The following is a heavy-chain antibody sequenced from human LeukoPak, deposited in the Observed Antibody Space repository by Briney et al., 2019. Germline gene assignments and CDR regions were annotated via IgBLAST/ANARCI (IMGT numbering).Heavy chain of an antibody. J-gene: IGHJ4*02. Sequence: PGGSLRLSCAASGFTFSSSWMHGVRQAPGKGLGWVSRINSDGSGTTYADSVKGRFTISRDNAKNTLHLQMNSLRAEDTAVYYCARVLTYYFDYWGQGTLVTVSS. CDR1: GFTFSSSW. V-gene: IGHV3-74*01. CDR3: ARVLTYYFDY. CDR2: INSDGSGT.